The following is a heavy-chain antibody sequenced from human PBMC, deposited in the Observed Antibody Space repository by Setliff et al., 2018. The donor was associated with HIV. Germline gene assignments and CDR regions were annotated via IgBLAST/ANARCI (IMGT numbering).Heavy chain of an antibody. V-gene: IGHV4-38-2*02. CDR3: ARDKTYCNYSRCSRAGWYFDL. CDR1: GYSINSSHF. D-gene: IGHD2-2*01. CDR2: IYHSGNT. J-gene: IGHJ2*01. Sequence: SETLSLTCTVSGYSINSSHFWGWIRQPPGKGLEWVGSIYHSGNTHYNPSLKSRVTISVDASKNQFSLKLSSVTAADTAAYYCARDKTYCNYSRCSRAGWYFDLWGRGTLVTVSS.